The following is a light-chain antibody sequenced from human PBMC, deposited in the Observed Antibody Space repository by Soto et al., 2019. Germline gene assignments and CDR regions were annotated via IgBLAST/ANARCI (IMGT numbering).Light chain of an antibody. V-gene: IGLV1-40*01. J-gene: IGLJ3*02. CDR3: QSYDRSVSGWL. Sequence: QSVLTQPPSVSGAPGQTVTFSCTGSASNIGADYDVHWYQQVPGAAPKLLIYGNNNRPSGVPDRFSGYKSGASASLAITGLQADDEADYYCQSYDRSVSGWLFGGGTKLTVL. CDR2: GNN. CDR1: ASNIGADYD.